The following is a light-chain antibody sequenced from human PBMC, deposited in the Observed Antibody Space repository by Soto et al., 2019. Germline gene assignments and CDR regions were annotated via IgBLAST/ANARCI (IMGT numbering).Light chain of an antibody. CDR3: SSYTSSTTLV. J-gene: IGLJ2*01. Sequence: QSALTQPASVSGSRGQSITISCTGTSSDVGYYNYVSWYQQYPGKGPKLIIFEVTNRPSGISNRFSGSKSGNTASLTISGLQAEDEADYYCSSYTSSTTLVFGGGTKVTVL. CDR1: SSDVGYYNY. CDR2: EVT. V-gene: IGLV2-14*03.